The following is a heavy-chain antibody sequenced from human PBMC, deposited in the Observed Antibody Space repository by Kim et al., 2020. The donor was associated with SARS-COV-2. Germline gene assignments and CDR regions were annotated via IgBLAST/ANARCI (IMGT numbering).Heavy chain of an antibody. CDR2: IGTAGDT. D-gene: IGHD2-2*01. V-gene: IGHV3-13*01. J-gene: IGHJ5*02. CDR1: GFTFSSYD. CDR3: AKGPWGGSSTSYSSPVPWFDP. Sequence: GGSLRLSCAASGFTFSSYDMHWVRQATGKGLEWVSAIGTAGDTYYPGSVKGRFTISRENAKNSLYLQMNSLRAGDTAVYYCAKGPWGGSSTSYSSPVPWFDPWGQGTLVTVSS.